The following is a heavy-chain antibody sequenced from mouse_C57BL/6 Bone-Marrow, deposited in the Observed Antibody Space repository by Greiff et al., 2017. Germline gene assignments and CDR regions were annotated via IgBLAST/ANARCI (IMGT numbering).Heavy chain of an antibody. J-gene: IGHJ1*03. CDR1: GFTFSDAW. Sequence: LVESGGGLVQPGGSMKLSCAASGFTFSDAWMDWVRQSPEKGLEWVAEIRNKANNHATYYAESVKGRFTISRDDSKSSVYLQMNSLRAEDTGSYYCTSYYGSSPWYFDVWGTGTTVTVSS. V-gene: IGHV6-6*01. CDR2: IRNKANNHAT. D-gene: IGHD1-1*01. CDR3: TSYYGSSPWYFDV.